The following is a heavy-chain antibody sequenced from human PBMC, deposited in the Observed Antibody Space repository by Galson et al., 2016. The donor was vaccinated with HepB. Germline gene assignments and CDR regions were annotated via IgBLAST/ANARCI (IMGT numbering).Heavy chain of an antibody. D-gene: IGHD3-16*02. CDR1: GFTFSSHS. Sequence: SLRLSCAASGFTFSSHSMNWVRQAPGKGLKWVAAISGSGGSTYYADSVTGRFAISRDKSKNTLYLQMNSLRAEDTATYYCAKDMGTYRPYYFDCWGQGTLFTVSS. CDR2: ISGSGGST. V-gene: IGHV3-23*01. CDR3: AKDMGTYRPYYFDC. J-gene: IGHJ4*02.